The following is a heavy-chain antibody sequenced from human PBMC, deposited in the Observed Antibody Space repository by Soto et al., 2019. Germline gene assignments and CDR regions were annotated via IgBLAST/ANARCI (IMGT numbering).Heavy chain of an antibody. J-gene: IGHJ6*02. V-gene: IGHV1-69*01. CDR2: IIPIFGTA. Sequence: QVQLVQSGAEVKKPGSSVKVSCKASGGTFSSYAISWVRQAPGQGLEWMGGIIPIFGTANYAQKFQGRVTITADESTSTAYMELNSLRSEDTAVYYCARNITMVRGKFRPILYYYGMDVWGQGTTVTVSS. CDR1: GGTFSSYA. CDR3: ARNITMVRGKFRPILYYYGMDV. D-gene: IGHD3-10*01.